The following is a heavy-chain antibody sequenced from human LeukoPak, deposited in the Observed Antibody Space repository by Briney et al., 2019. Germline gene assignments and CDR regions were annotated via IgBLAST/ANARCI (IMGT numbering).Heavy chain of an antibody. J-gene: IGHJ4*02. CDR2: IKKDGSEK. CDR1: GFTFSSYW. V-gene: IGHV3-7*01. D-gene: IGHD3-22*01. CDR3: ARGFHRRLYDSSGYYPY. Sequence: PGGSLRLSCVASGFTFSSYWMSWVRQAPGKGLEWVANIKKDGSEKYYVDSVKGRFTISRDNAKTSLYLQMNSLRAEDTAVYYCARGFHRRLYDSSGYYPYWGQGTLVTVSS.